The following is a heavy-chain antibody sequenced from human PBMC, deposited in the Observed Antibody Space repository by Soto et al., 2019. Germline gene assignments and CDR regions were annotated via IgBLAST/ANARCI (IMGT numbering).Heavy chain of an antibody. Sequence: QEQLVQSGAEVKKPGSSVKVSCKASGGLFSSYAISWVRQAPGQGLEWMGGIIPVFSTAYYAQKFQGRVTITADESTTTALMELSSMRSEATAIYCCARVGSGYVWFNEFWGQGSLVTVSS. J-gene: IGHJ4*02. CDR3: ARVGSGYVWFNEF. D-gene: IGHD3-22*01. CDR1: GGLFSSYA. V-gene: IGHV1-69*01. CDR2: IIPVFSTA.